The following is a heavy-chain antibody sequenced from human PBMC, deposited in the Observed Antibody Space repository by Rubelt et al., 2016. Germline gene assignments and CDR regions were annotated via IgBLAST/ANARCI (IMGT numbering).Heavy chain of an antibody. J-gene: IGHJ4*02. D-gene: IGHD6-13*01. V-gene: IGHV1-2*02. CDR2: INPNSGGT. CDR3: ARDTRYSSSSNFDY. Sequence: QVQLVQSGAEVKKPGASVKISCKASGYTFTGYYMHWVRQAPGQGLEWMGWINPNSGGTNYAQKLQGRVTMTTDTSTSTAYMELRSLRSDDTAVYYCARDTRYSSSSNFDYWGQGTLVTVSS. CDR1: GYTFTGYY.